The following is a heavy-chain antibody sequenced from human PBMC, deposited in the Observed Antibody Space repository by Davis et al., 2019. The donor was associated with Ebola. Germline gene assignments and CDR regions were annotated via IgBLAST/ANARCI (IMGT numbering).Heavy chain of an antibody. CDR1: GYSISSGYY. D-gene: IGHD3-16*02. V-gene: IGHV4-38-2*02. J-gene: IGHJ4*02. Sequence: SETLSLTCTVSGYSISSGYYWGWIRQPPGKGLEWIGSIYHSGSTYYNPSLKSRVTISVDTSKNQFSLKLSSVTAADTAVYYCARDRGGYTPYYFDYWGQGTLVTVSS. CDR3: ARDRGGYTPYYFDY. CDR2: IYHSGST.